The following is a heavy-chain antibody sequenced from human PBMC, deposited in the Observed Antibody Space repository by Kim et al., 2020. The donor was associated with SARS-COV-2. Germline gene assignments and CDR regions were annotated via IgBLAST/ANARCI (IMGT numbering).Heavy chain of an antibody. J-gene: IGHJ6*02. CDR2: INPNSGGT. D-gene: IGHD1-1*01. V-gene: IGHV1-2*02. CDR1: GYTFTGYY. Sequence: ASVKVSCKASGYTFTGYYMHWVRQAPGQGLEWMGWINPNSGGTNYAQKFQGRVTMTRDTSISTAYMELSRLRSDDTAVYYCARDGGGTTKTGYYYYGMDVWGQGTTVTVSS. CDR3: ARDGGGTTKTGYYYYGMDV.